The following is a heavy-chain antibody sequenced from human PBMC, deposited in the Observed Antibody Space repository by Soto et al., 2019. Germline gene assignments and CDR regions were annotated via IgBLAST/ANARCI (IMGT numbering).Heavy chain of an antibody. CDR2: IIPIFGTA. D-gene: IGHD3-10*01. J-gene: IGHJ6*02. Sequence: SVKVSCKASGGTFSSYAISWVRQAPGQGLEWMGGIIPIFGTANYAQKFQGRVTITADESTSTAYMELSSLRSEDTAVYYCARGEGDYYGSGPYYYYGMDVWGQGTTVNV. V-gene: IGHV1-69*13. CDR3: ARGEGDYYGSGPYYYYGMDV. CDR1: GGTFSSYA.